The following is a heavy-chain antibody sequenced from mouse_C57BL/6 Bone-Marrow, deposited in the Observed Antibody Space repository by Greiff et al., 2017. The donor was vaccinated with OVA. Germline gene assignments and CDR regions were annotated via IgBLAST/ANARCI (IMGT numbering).Heavy chain of an antibody. Sequence: EVQVVESGGDLVKPGGSLKLSCAASGFTFSSYGMSWVRQTPDKRLEWVATISSGGSYTYYPDSVKGRFTISRDNAKNTLYLQMSSLKSEDTAMYYCARREALDYWGQGTTLTVSS. CDR3: ARREALDY. J-gene: IGHJ2*01. D-gene: IGHD3-2*02. CDR2: ISSGGSYT. CDR1: GFTFSSYG. V-gene: IGHV5-6*01.